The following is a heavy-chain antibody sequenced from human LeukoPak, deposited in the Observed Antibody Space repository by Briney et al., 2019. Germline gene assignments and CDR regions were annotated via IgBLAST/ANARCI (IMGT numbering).Heavy chain of an antibody. CDR2: INSVGSST. V-gene: IGHV3-74*01. CDR3: ARVLLSSGYYDSSGVDY. J-gene: IGHJ4*02. Sequence: GESLTLSCAPSGLNFSSYWMHWVRQPAGKGLVWVSRINSVGSSTSYADSVKGRFTISRDNAKNPLYLQMNSVRAEDTAGHYCARVLLSSGYYDSSGVDYWGGGSLVSVSS. D-gene: IGHD3-22*01. CDR1: GLNFSSYW.